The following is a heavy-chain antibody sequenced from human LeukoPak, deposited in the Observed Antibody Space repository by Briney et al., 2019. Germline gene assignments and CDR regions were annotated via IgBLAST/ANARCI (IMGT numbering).Heavy chain of an antibody. V-gene: IGHV4-34*01. J-gene: IGHJ4*02. D-gene: IGHD5-18*01. CDR2: INHSGST. Sequence: SETLSLTCAVYGGSFSGYYWSWIRQPPGKGLEWIGEINHSGSTNYNPSLKSRVTISVDTSKNQFSLKLSSETAADTAVYYCARWGLQLWSHFDYWGQGTLVTVSS. CDR1: GGSFSGYY. CDR3: ARWGLQLWSHFDY.